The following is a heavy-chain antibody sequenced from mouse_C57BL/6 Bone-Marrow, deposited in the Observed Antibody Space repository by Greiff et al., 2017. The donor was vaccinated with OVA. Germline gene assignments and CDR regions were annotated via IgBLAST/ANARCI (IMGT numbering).Heavy chain of an antibody. CDR1: GYAFSSYW. D-gene: IGHD2-1*01. CDR3: ARGDLLWSSWFAY. J-gene: IGHJ3*01. V-gene: IGHV1-80*01. Sequence: QVQLQQSGAELVKPGASVKISCKASGYAFSSYWMNWVKQRPGKGLEWIGQIYPGDGDTNYNGKFKGKATLTADKSSSTAYMQLSSLTSEDSAVYFCARGDLLWSSWFAYWGQGTLVTVSA. CDR2: IYPGDGDT.